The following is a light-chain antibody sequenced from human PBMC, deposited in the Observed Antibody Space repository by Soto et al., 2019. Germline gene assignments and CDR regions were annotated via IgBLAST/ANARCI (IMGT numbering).Light chain of an antibody. CDR3: QQYGSSPGLT. Sequence: EIVLTQSPGTLSLSPGERATLSCRASQSVSSSYLAWYQQKPGQAPRLLIYGASSRATGIPDRFSGSGSGTELTLTISRLEPEDFAVHYCQQYGSSPGLTFGGGTKVEIK. V-gene: IGKV3-20*01. J-gene: IGKJ4*01. CDR1: QSVSSSY. CDR2: GAS.